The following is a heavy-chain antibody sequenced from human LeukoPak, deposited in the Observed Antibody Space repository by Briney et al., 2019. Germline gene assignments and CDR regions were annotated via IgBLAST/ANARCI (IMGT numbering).Heavy chain of an antibody. Sequence: GGSLRLSCAASGFTFSTSWMTWVRQAPGKGLEWVSYISSSGSTIYYADSVKGRFTISRDNAKNSLYLQMNSLRAEDTAVYYCARDKATTYYDFWSGYYPFDYWGQGTLVTVSS. CDR3: ARDKATTYYDFWSGYYPFDY. J-gene: IGHJ4*02. D-gene: IGHD3-3*01. CDR1: GFTFSTSW. CDR2: ISSSGSTI. V-gene: IGHV3-48*03.